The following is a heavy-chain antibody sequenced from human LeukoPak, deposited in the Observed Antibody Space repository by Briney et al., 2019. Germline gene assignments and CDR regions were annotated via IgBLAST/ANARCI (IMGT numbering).Heavy chain of an antibody. CDR1: GFTFSSYG. V-gene: IGHV3-30*03. J-gene: IGHJ6*03. Sequence: PGGSLRLSCAASGFTFSSYGMHWVRQAPGKGLEWVAVISYDGSNKYYADSVKGRFTISRDNAKNSLYLQMNSLRAEDTAVYYCASLLLLNYDILTGYYPDVWGKGTTVTVSS. CDR2: ISYDGSNK. CDR3: ASLLLLNYDILTGYYPDV. D-gene: IGHD3-9*01.